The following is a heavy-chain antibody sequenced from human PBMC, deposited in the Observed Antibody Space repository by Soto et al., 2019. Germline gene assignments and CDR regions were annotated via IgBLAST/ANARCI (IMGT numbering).Heavy chain of an antibody. CDR1: GFTFSSYA. CDR2: ISGSGGST. V-gene: IGHV3-23*01. Sequence: GGSLKLSCAASGFTFSSYAMSWVRQAPGKGLEWVSAISGSGGSTYYADSVKGRFTISRDNSKNTLYLQMNSLRSEDTAVYYCAAWYSSSYQTKFQHWGQGTLVTVSS. J-gene: IGHJ1*01. CDR3: AAWYSSSYQTKFQH. D-gene: IGHD6-13*01.